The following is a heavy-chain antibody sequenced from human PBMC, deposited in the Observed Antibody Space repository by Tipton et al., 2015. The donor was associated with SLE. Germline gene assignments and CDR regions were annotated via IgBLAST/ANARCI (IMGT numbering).Heavy chain of an antibody. V-gene: IGHV4-30-2*01. CDR3: AREWVTMVQGVQGGMDV. CDR1: GASIGSGGYS. D-gene: IGHD3-10*01. J-gene: IGHJ6*02. Sequence: TLSLTCAVSGASIGSGGYSWNWIRQPPGKGLQWIGYIFHSGITYYNPSLKSRVTMSVDRSKNQFSLRLTSVTAADTAVYYCAREWVTMVQGVQGGMDVWGQGTTVTVSS. CDR2: IFHSGIT.